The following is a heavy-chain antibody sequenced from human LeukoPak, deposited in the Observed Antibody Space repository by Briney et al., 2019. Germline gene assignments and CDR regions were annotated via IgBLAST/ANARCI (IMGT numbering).Heavy chain of an antibody. J-gene: IGHJ4*02. D-gene: IGHD6-13*01. Sequence: KPSETLSLTCAVYGGSFSGYYWSWIRQPPGKGLEWIGEINHSGSTNYNPSLKSRVTISVDTSKNQFSLKLSSVTAADTAVYYCARLRGYSSSGYWGQGTLVTVSS. CDR3: ARLRGYSSSGY. CDR2: INHSGST. V-gene: IGHV4-34*01. CDR1: GGSFSGYY.